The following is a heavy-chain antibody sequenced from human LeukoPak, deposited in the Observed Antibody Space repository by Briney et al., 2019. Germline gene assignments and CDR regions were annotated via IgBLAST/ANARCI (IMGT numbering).Heavy chain of an antibody. CDR3: AKVETAAAATLRGFDY. J-gene: IGHJ4*02. Sequence: PGGSLRLSCAASGFTFSSYAMSWVRQPPGKGLEWVSSIGGSGGSTYYADSVKGRFTISRDNSKNTLYLQMNSLRAEDTAVYYCAKVETAAAATLRGFDYWGQGTLVTVSS. CDR2: IGGSGGST. V-gene: IGHV3-23*01. D-gene: IGHD6-13*01. CDR1: GFTFSSYA.